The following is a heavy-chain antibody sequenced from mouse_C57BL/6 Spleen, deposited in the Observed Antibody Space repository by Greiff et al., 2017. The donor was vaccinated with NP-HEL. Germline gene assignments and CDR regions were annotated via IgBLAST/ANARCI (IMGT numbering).Heavy chain of an antibody. Sequence: VHVKQSVAELVRPGASVKLSCTASGFNIKNTYMHWVKQRPEQGLEWIGRIDPANGNTKYAPKFQGKATITADTSSNTAYLQLSSLTSEDTAIYYCARTTVVDPWFAYWGQGTLVTVSA. D-gene: IGHD1-1*01. CDR1: GFNIKNTY. CDR3: ARTTVVDPWFAY. V-gene: IGHV14-3*01. CDR2: IDPANGNT. J-gene: IGHJ3*01.